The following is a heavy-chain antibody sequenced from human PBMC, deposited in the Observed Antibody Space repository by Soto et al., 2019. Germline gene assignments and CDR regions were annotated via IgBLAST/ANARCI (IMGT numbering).Heavy chain of an antibody. Sequence: SLRLSCAASGFTFSSYAMHWVRQAPGKGLEWVAAISYDGSNKYYADSVKGRFTISRDNSRNTLYLQMNSLRAEDTAVYYCARDLVDYWGQGTLVTVSS. V-gene: IGHV3-30-3*01. J-gene: IGHJ4*02. CDR1: GFTFSSYA. CDR2: ISYDGSNK. CDR3: ARDLVDY.